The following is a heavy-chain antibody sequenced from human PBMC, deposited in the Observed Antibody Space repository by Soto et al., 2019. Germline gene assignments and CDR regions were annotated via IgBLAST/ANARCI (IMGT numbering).Heavy chain of an antibody. CDR3: AKDFSSMIVVVPLYYFDY. CDR1: GFTFSSYG. CDR2: ISYDGSNK. D-gene: IGHD3-22*01. J-gene: IGHJ4*02. V-gene: IGHV3-30*18. Sequence: GSLRLSCAASGFTFSSYGMHWVRQAPGKGLEWVAVISYDGSNKYYADSVKGRFTISRDNSKNTLYLQMNSLRAEDTAVYYCAKDFSSMIVVVPLYYFDYWGQGTMVTVSS.